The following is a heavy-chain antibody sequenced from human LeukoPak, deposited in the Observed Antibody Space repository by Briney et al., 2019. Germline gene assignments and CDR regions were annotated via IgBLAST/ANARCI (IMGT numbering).Heavy chain of an antibody. CDR3: ARDPRNVGLAP. Sequence: GGSLRLSCVASGFSLSGYWIYWVRQAPGKGLMYISRNNGDGSTTNYADVVKGRFTMSRDNVKNTLYLQMNSLRVEDMAVYYCARDPRNVGLAPWGQGTLVTVSS. CDR2: NNGDGSTT. D-gene: IGHD2-15*01. J-gene: IGHJ5*02. V-gene: IGHV3-74*01. CDR1: GFSLSGYW.